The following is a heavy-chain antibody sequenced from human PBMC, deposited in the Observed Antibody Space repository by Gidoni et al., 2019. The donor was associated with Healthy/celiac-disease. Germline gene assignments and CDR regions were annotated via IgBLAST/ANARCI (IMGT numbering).Heavy chain of an antibody. V-gene: IGHV1-2*04. J-gene: IGHJ4*02. CDR2: INPNSGGT. CDR1: TFTGYY. Sequence: TFTGYYMHWVRQAPGQGLEWMGWINPNSGGTNYAQKFQGWVTMTRDTSISTAYMELSRLRSDDTAVYYCARAVYDSSGYYYVFFDYWGQGTLVTVSS. CDR3: ARAVYDSSGYYYVFFDY. D-gene: IGHD3-22*01.